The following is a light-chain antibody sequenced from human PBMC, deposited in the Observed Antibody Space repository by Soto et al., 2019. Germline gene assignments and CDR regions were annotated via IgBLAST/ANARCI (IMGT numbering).Light chain of an antibody. CDR1: QSLLHINGETS. CDR2: GVS. V-gene: IGKV2D-29*01. J-gene: IGKJ1*01. CDR3: MQSVQVPWT. Sequence: DILMTQTPLSLSVTPGQPASISCKSGQSLLHINGETSLFWYLQKPGQPPQLLIYGVSNRLSGVPDRFSGSGSGTDFTLKISRVEAEDVGIYYRMQSVQVPWTFGQGTKVEIK.